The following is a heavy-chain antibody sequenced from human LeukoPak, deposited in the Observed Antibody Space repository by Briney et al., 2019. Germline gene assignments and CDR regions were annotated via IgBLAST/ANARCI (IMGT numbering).Heavy chain of an antibody. CDR3: VRPYGDYLSDAFDI. CDR1: GYTFTSYA. J-gene: IGHJ3*02. Sequence: ASVKVSCKASGYTFTSYAMHWVRQAPGQRLEWMGWINAGNGNTKYSQKFQGRVTITRDTSASTAYMELSSLRSEDTAVYYCVRPYGDYLSDAFDIWGQGTMVTVSS. V-gene: IGHV1-3*01. CDR2: INAGNGNT. D-gene: IGHD4-17*01.